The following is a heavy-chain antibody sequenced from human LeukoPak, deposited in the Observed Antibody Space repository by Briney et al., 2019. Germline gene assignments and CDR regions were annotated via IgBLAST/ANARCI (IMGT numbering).Heavy chain of an antibody. CDR1: GYTLTELS. V-gene: IGHV1-46*01. CDR3: ARDQEGYSSGLGY. Sequence: ASVKVSRKVSGYTLTELSMHWVRQAPGQGLEWMGIINPSGGSTSYAQKFQGRVTMTRDTSTSTVYMELSSLRSEDTAVYYCARDQEGYSSGLGYWGQGTLVTVSS. CDR2: INPSGGST. D-gene: IGHD6-19*01. J-gene: IGHJ4*02.